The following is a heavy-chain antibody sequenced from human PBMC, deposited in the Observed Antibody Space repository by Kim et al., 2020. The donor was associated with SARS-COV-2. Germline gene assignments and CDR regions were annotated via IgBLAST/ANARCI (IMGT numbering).Heavy chain of an antibody. J-gene: IGHJ6*02. CDR1: GFTFSSYW. D-gene: IGHD6-13*01. CDR3: ARTRDADSSSWFRLNYYYYGMDV. CDR2: IKQDGSEK. Sequence: GGSLRLSCAASGFTFSSYWMSWVRQAPGKGLEWVANIKQDGSEKYYVDSVKGRFTISRDNAKNSLYLQMNSLRAEDTAVYYCARTRDADSSSWFRLNYYYYGMDVWGQGTTVTVSS. V-gene: IGHV3-7*01.